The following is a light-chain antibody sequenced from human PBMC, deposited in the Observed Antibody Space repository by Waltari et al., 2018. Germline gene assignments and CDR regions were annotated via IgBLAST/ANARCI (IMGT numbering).Light chain of an antibody. CDR2: AAS. Sequence: DIQMTQSPSSLSASVGDRVTITCRASQTISTYLNWYQQKPGKAPKLLFYAASSLQSGVPSRFSGSGSGTDFTLSISSLQPEDFATYYCQQSHSTPWTFGQGTKVEIK. CDR3: QQSHSTPWT. J-gene: IGKJ1*01. V-gene: IGKV1-39*01. CDR1: QTISTY.